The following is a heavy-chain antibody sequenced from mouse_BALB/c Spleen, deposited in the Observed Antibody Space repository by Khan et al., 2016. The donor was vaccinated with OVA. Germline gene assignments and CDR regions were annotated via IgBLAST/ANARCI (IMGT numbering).Heavy chain of an antibody. J-gene: IGHJ4*01. D-gene: IGHD2-10*02. Sequence: QVQLKESGPGLVAPSQNLSITCSVSGFSLTDYGVSWIRQPPGKGLEWLGVIWGGGSTNYNSALESRLSISKDNSKSQVFLKMNSLQTDDTAMYYCAKGVWSYYYAVDYWGQGTSVTVSS. CDR1: GFSLTDYG. CDR2: IWGGGST. V-gene: IGHV2-6-5*01. CDR3: AKGVWSYYYAVDY.